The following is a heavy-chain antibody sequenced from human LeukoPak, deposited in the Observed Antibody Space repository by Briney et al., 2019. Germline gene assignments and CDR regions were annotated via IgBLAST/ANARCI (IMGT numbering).Heavy chain of an antibody. Sequence: GGPLRLSCAASGFTFSSYSMNWVRQAPGKGLEWVSAISGGGGSTYYADSVKGRFTISRDNSKNTLYLQMNSLRAEDTAVYYCAKLMSYFYDTSGYVDSWGQGTLVTVSS. V-gene: IGHV3-23*01. J-gene: IGHJ4*02. CDR1: GFTFSSYS. CDR3: AKLMSYFYDTSGYVDS. D-gene: IGHD3-22*01. CDR2: ISGGGGST.